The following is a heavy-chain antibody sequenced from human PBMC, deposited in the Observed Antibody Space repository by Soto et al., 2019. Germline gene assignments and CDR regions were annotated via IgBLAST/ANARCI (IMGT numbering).Heavy chain of an antibody. D-gene: IGHD4-17*01. J-gene: IGHJ4*02. CDR2: IYHSGST. V-gene: IGHV4-4*02. CDR3: ANLGMSPTVANY. Sequence: PSETLSLTCAVSGDSISRSYWWSWVRQLPGKGLEWIGEIYHSGSTIYNPSLQSRVTLSVDKSKNEFSLKMSSVTDADTAVYYCANLGMSPTVANYWGQGTLVTVSS. CDR1: GDSISRSYW.